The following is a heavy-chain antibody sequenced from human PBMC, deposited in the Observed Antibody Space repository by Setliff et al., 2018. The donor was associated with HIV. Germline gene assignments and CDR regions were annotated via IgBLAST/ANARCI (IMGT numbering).Heavy chain of an antibody. V-gene: IGHV3-23*01. D-gene: IGHD3-3*01. CDR2: ISGSGFA. Sequence: GGSLRLSCVASGFTFSTYAINWVRLPPGKGLEWVSRISGSGFAYYADSVKGCLIISRANSKNTLFLQMDSLRAEDTALYYGAKQRYSDGNDGFDVWGQGTWSPSPQ. J-gene: IGHJ3*01. CDR1: GFTFSTYA. CDR3: AKQRYSDGNDGFDV.